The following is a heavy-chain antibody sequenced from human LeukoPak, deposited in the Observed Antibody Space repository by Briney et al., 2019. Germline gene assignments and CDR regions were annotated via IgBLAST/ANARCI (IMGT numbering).Heavy chain of an antibody. CDR3: ARVDTAMVFDY. Sequence: SGGSLRLSCAASGFTFSSYWMHWVRQAPGKGLVWVSRINSDGSITSYADSVKGRFTISRDNAKNTLYLQMNSLRAEDTAVYYCARVDTAMVFDYWGQGTLVTVSS. CDR1: GFTFSSYW. CDR2: INSDGSIT. V-gene: IGHV3-74*01. D-gene: IGHD5-18*01. J-gene: IGHJ4*02.